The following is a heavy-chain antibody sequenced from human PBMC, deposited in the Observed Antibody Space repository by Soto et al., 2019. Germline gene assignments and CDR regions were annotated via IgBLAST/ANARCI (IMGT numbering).Heavy chain of an antibody. CDR3: ANDMRGWGSYYIYGMDV. D-gene: IGHD3-10*01. CDR1: GFTFTNYA. CDR2: ISASGGCT. Sequence: EVQLLESGGGLVQPGGSLRLSCAASGFTFTNYAMSWVRQAPGKGLEWVSTISASGGCTYHADSVKGRFTISRDNSKNTLSMQMNSLRDEDTVAYYCANDMRGWGSYYIYGMDVWGQGTTVTVS. V-gene: IGHV3-23*01. J-gene: IGHJ6*02.